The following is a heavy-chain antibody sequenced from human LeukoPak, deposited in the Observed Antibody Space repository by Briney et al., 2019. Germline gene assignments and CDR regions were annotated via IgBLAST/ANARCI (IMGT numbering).Heavy chain of an antibody. CDR3: ARFHSSGYPYFDY. Sequence: GGSLRLSCAASGFTFSDYYMSWIRQAPGKGLEWVSYISSISSYINYADSVKGRFTISRDNAKNSLYLQMNSLRAEDTAVYYCARFHSSGYPYFDYWGQGTLVTVSS. CDR2: ISSISSYI. CDR1: GFTFSDYY. D-gene: IGHD3-22*01. J-gene: IGHJ4*02. V-gene: IGHV3-11*06.